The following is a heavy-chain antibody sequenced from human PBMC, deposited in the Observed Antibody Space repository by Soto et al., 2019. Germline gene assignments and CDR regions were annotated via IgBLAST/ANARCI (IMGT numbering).Heavy chain of an antibody. D-gene: IGHD3-10*01. Sequence: QVQLVQSGAEVKRPGASVKVSCKASNYMFGSYGITWVRQAPGQGPEWMGWISAFNGNTKYPQNLQGRVTMTTDTSTATAYMELRALRSDDSAMYFCARDGGYGAGSYLDYWGQGTLDTVSS. CDR3: ARDGGYGAGSYLDY. V-gene: IGHV1-18*04. CDR2: ISAFNGNT. CDR1: NYMFGSYG. J-gene: IGHJ4*02.